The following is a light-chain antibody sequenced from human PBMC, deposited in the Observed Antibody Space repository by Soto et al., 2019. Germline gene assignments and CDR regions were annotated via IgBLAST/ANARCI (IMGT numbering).Light chain of an antibody. Sequence: QLVLTQSPSASASLGASVKLTWTLSSGHSSYAIAWHQQQPEKGPRYLMKLDSDGSHTKGDAIPDRFSGSSSGAERYLTISSLQSEDEADYYCQTWGTGIHVVFGGGTKVTVL. CDR3: QTWGTGIHVV. CDR1: SGHSSYA. J-gene: IGLJ2*01. CDR2: LDSDGSH. V-gene: IGLV4-69*01.